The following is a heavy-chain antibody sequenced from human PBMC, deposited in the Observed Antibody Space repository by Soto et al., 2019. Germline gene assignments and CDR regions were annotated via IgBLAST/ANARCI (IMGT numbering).Heavy chain of an antibody. Sequence: EVQLVESGGGLVQPGRSLRLSCAAFGFTFEDYAMHWIRQTPGKGLEWVAGINWNSGSVGYADSVKGRFTISRDNANNSLLLQRASLTTEDTALYSCAKGRGALAVFSNWINPWGQGTLVTVSS. D-gene: IGHD3-3*01. V-gene: IGHV3-9*01. CDR3: AKGRGALAVFSNWINP. J-gene: IGHJ5*02. CDR1: GFTFEDYA. CDR2: INWNSGSV.